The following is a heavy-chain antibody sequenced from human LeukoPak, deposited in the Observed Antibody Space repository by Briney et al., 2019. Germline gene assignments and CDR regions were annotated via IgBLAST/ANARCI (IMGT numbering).Heavy chain of an antibody. Sequence: SETLSLTCTVSGGSISSGGYYWSWIRQHPGKGLEWIGYIYYSGSTYYNPSLKSRVTISVDTSKNQFSLKLSSVTAADTAVYYCARYGASHLFDYWGQGTLVTASS. D-gene: IGHD3-10*01. CDR3: ARYGASHLFDY. J-gene: IGHJ4*02. V-gene: IGHV4-31*03. CDR1: GGSISSGGYY. CDR2: IYYSGST.